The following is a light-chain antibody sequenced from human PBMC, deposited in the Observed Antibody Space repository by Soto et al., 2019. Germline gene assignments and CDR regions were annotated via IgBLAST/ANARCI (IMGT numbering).Light chain of an antibody. CDR2: DAS. CDR3: QQSYRTPHT. Sequence: DIQMTQSPSSLSASVGDRVTITCRASQGISTYLVWYQQRQGRAPKLLIYDASSLLSGLPSRFSGSGSGTDFTLTISSLQPEDFATYYCQQSYRTPHTFGQGTKLETK. J-gene: IGKJ2*01. V-gene: IGKV1-39*01. CDR1: QGISTY.